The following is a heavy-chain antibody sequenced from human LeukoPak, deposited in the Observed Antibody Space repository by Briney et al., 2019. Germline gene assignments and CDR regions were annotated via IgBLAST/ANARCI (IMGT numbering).Heavy chain of an antibody. CDR3: ARAGLRYCSSTSCYYFDY. Sequence: PGGSLGLSCAASGFTFSSYAMSWVRQAPGKGLEWVSGINWNGGSTGYADPVKGRFTISRDNAKNSLYLQMNSLRAEDTALYYCARAGLRYCSSTSCYYFDYWGQGTLVTVSS. V-gene: IGHV3-20*04. J-gene: IGHJ4*02. CDR2: INWNGGST. D-gene: IGHD2-2*01. CDR1: GFTFSSYA.